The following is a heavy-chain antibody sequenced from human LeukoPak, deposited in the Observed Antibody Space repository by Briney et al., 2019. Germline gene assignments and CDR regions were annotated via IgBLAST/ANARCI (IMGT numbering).Heavy chain of an antibody. CDR2: INLNSGGT. CDR3: ARSPHILTGENFDY. D-gene: IGHD3-9*01. J-gene: IGHJ4*02. Sequence: ASVTVSCKASGYTFTGSYMHWVRQAPGQGGEWMGWINLNSGGTNYAQKFQVRVTMTRDTSISTAYMELSRLRSDDTAVYYCARSPHILTGENFDYWGQGTLVTVSS. V-gene: IGHV1-2*02. CDR1: GYTFTGSY.